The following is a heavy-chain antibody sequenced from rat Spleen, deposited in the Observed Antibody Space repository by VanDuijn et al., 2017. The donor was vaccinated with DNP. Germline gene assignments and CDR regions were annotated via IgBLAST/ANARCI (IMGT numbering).Heavy chain of an antibody. V-gene: IGHV5-25*01. J-gene: IGHJ3*01. CDR3: TRRGHTTGLNWFVY. CDR1: GFTFSDYY. D-gene: IGHD1-9*01. Sequence: EVQLVESGGGLVQPGRSLKLSCAASGFTFSDYYMAWVRQAPARGLEWVATINGGGGSTYYRDSVKGRFTISRDNAKSTLYLQMDSLRSEDTATYYCTRRGHTTGLNWFVYWGQGTLVTVSS. CDR2: INGGGGST.